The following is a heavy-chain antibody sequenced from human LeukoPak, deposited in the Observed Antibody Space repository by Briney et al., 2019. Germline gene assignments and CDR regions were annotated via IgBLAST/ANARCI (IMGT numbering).Heavy chain of an antibody. D-gene: IGHD2-2*01. CDR2: IYYSGST. CDR1: GGSISSSSYY. J-gene: IGHJ4*02. CDR3: ARRTSHGYYYFDY. Sequence: SETLSLTCTVSGGSISSSSYYWGWIRQPPGKGLEWIGSIYYSGSTYYNPSFKSRVTISVDTSKNQFSLKLSSVTAADTAVYYCARRTSHGYYYFDYWGQGTLVTVSS. V-gene: IGHV4-39*01.